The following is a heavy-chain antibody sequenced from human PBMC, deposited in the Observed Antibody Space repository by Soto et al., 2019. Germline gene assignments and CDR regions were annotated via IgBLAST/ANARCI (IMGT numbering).Heavy chain of an antibody. D-gene: IGHD1-26*01. CDR3: AKGWDEKYFDS. CDR1: GASLLSSY. Sequence: VQLQESGPGLVKPSETLSLSCTVSGASLLSSYWSWVRQPAGKGLEWIGHIFSSGRTSYNPSLKNRLTLSIDTSKNRFSLSLSSVTAADTAVYYCAKGWDEKYFDSWGQGSLVTVSS. CDR2: IFSSGRT. V-gene: IGHV4-4*07. J-gene: IGHJ4*02.